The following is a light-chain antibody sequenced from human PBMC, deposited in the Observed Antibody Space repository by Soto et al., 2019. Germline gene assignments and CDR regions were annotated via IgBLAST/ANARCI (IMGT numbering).Light chain of an antibody. CDR1: SSAVGGYNY. J-gene: IGLJ1*01. CDR3: SSYTSRSPIV. Sequence: QSALTQPASVSGSPGQSVTISCTGASSAVGGYNYVSWYQHHPGKAPKFMIYEVTNRPPGVSNRFSGSKSGNTASLTISGLQAEDEADYYCSSYTSRSPIVFGTGTKVTVL. CDR2: EVT. V-gene: IGLV2-14*01.